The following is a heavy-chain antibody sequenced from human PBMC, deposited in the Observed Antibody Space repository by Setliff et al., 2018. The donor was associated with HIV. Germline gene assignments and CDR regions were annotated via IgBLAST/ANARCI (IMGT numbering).Heavy chain of an antibody. CDR2: VHPKDGQT. Sequence: ASVKVSCKASGYTFSDYYLHWVRQAPGKGLEWMGRVHPKDGQTIYAENFQDRVTIIADTSTDTAYMELNSLRSEDTAVYYCARRAGHTNYFYYMDVWGKGTTVTVSS. CDR1: GYTFSDYY. D-gene: IGHD6-19*01. J-gene: IGHJ6*03. CDR3: ARRAGHTNYFYYMDV. V-gene: IGHV1-69-2*01.